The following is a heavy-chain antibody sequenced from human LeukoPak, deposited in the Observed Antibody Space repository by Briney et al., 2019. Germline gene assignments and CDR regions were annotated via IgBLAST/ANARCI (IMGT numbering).Heavy chain of an antibody. D-gene: IGHD3-22*01. CDR2: ISDSGGRT. V-gene: IGHV3-23*01. CDR1: GITLSNYG. Sequence: GGSLRLSCTVSGITLSNYGMSWVRQAPGKGLEWVAGISDSGGRTNYADSVKGRFTVSRDSPKNTLYLQMNRPRAEDTALYFCAKRGVVIRVILVGFHKEAYYFDSWGQGALVTVSS. CDR3: AKRGVVIRVILVGFHKEAYYFDS. J-gene: IGHJ4*02.